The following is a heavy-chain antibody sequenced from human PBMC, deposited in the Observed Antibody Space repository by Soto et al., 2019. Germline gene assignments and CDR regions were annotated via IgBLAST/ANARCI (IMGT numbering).Heavy chain of an antibody. V-gene: IGHV1-18*04. CDR1: GYTFTSYG. Sequence: GASVKVSCKASGYTFTSYGISWVRQAPGQGLEWMGWISAYNGNTNYAQKLQGRVTMTTDTSTSTAYMELRSLRSDDTAVYYCARRSSITIFGVVHPFDYWGQGTLVTVSS. CDR3: ARRSSITIFGVVHPFDY. CDR2: ISAYNGNT. D-gene: IGHD3-3*01. J-gene: IGHJ4*02.